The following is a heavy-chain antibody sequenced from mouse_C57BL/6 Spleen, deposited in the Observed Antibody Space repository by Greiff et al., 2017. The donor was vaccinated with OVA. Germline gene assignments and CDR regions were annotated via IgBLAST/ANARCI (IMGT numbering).Heavy chain of an antibody. J-gene: IGHJ2*01. D-gene: IGHD2-3*01. V-gene: IGHV1-53*01. CDR3: ARRYDGYYDYFDY. Sequence: QVQLQQPGTDLVKPGASVKLSCEASGYTFTSYWMHWVQQSPGQGLEWIGNINPSNGGTNYNEKFKSKATLTVDNSSSTAYMQLSSLTSEDSAVYYCARRYDGYYDYFDYWGKGTTLTVSS. CDR2: INPSNGGT. CDR1: GYTFTSYW.